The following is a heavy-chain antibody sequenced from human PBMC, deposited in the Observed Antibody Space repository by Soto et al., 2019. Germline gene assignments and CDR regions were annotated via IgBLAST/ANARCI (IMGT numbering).Heavy chain of an antibody. CDR3: TRTRGWPPSGFDI. CDR2: TKSKGSDETS. V-gene: IGHV3-15*07. D-gene: IGHD6-19*01. CDR1: GGNFNAAW. Sequence: QLVESGGGLVKPGGSRKVSCAAPGGNFNAAWMNRVRQVPGKGLEWVASTKSKGSDETSYHAAPVKGRFTISRDDSKNTLYLQMNSLKAEDTAVYYCTRTRGWPPSGFDIWGQWTMITVSS. J-gene: IGHJ3*02.